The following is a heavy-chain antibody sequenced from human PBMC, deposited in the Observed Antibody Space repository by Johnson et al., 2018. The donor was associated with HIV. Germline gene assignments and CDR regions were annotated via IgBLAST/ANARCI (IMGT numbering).Heavy chain of an antibody. V-gene: IGHV3-20*04. CDR3: ARGTNFYDGDVFQGGNAFDI. Sequence: VQLVESGGRVIRPGGSMRLSCAASGFTFNDYAMSWVRQGPGKGLEWVSGVNWNGGNTDYADSVRGRFTIFRDNSKNSLYLQMNSLRVEDTAIYYCARGTNFYDGDVFQGGNAFDIWGQGTMVSVSS. CDR1: GFTFNDYA. J-gene: IGHJ3*02. D-gene: IGHD3-22*01. CDR2: VNWNGGNT.